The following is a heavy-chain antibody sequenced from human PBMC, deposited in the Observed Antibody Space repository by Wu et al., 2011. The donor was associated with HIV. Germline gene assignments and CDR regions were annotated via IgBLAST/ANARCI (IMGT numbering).Heavy chain of an antibody. CDR2: VIPVFDTP. CDR3: AKELREGIVVGTDVFDI. Sequence: QVQLVQTGAEVKKSGSSLRVSCKASGGVFSKFGINWVRQAPGQGLEWMGGVIPVFDTPIYAQKFQDRLTISTDESRNTVYMELRRLTFQDTAIYYCAKELREGIVVGTDVFDIWGQGDNGHRVL. CDR1: GGVFSKFG. D-gene: IGHD2-15*01. V-gene: IGHV1-69*01. J-gene: IGHJ3*02.